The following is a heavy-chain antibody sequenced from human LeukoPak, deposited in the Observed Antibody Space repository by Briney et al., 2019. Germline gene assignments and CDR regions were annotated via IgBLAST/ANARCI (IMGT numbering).Heavy chain of an antibody. J-gene: IGHJ3*01. Sequence: GGSLRLSCAASGFTFSDFYMSWIRQAPGKGLECVAFIGSSGSTKYADSVQGRFTISRDNTKNSLYLQMNSLRADDSALYYCATEIGVSAASFEVWGQGTMVTVSS. CDR1: GFTFSDFY. D-gene: IGHD6-13*01. V-gene: IGHV3-11*01. CDR2: IGSSGST. CDR3: ATEIGVSAASFEV.